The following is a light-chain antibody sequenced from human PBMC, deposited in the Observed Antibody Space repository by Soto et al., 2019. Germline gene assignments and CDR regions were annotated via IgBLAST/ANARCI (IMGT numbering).Light chain of an antibody. V-gene: IGLV2-14*01. J-gene: IGLJ1*01. CDR1: SSDVGGYNY. Sequence: QSVLTQPASVSGSAGQSITISCTGTSSDVGGYNYVSWYQHHPGKAPKLMIYEVSNRPSGVSNRFSGSKSGNTASLTISGLQAEDEADYYCSSYTRSSTFYVFGTGTKVTVL. CDR3: SSYTRSSTFYV. CDR2: EVS.